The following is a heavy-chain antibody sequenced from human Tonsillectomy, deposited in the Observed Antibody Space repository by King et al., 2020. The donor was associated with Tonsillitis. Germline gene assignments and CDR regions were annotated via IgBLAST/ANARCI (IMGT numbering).Heavy chain of an antibody. CDR3: ARSPGRGICGGDCYSFDY. J-gene: IGHJ4*02. V-gene: IGHV4-34*01. CDR2: INHSGST. D-gene: IGHD2-21*01. Sequence: VQLQQWGAGLLKPSETLSLTCAVYGGSFSGYYWSWIRQPPGKGLEWIGEINHSGSTNYNPSLKSLVTISVDTSRNQFSLRLRSVTAADTAVYYCARSPGRGICGGDCYSFDYWGQGTLVTVSS. CDR1: GGSFSGYY.